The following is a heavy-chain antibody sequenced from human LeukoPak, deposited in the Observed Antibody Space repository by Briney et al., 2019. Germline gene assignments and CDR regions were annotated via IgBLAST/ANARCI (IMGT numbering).Heavy chain of an antibody. Sequence: SETLSLTCTVSGGSISNNYWSWIRQPPGKGLEWIGYIYYSGSTNYNPSLKSRVLIPVDTSRNQFSLKLTSVTAADTAVYYCARGGSAYSLGYWGQGTLVTVSS. J-gene: IGHJ4*02. D-gene: IGHD3-22*01. CDR1: GGSISNNY. V-gene: IGHV4-59*08. CDR3: ARGGSAYSLGY. CDR2: IYYSGST.